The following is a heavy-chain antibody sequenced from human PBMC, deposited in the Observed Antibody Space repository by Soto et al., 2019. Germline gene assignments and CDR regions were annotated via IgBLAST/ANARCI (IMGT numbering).Heavy chain of an antibody. J-gene: IGHJ5*02. CDR1: GFSLSTSGVA. CDR3: AHRPPERGLATFDP. CDR2: IYWDDDK. D-gene: IGHD1-1*01. V-gene: IGHV2-5*02. Sequence: QITLKESGPPLVKPTQTLTLTCTFSGFSLSTSGVAVGWIRQPPGKALEWLALIYWDDDKRYSPSLKSRLTIXXXTXXTQVVLTMTNMDPVDTATYYCAHRPPERGLATFDPWGQGTLVTVSS.